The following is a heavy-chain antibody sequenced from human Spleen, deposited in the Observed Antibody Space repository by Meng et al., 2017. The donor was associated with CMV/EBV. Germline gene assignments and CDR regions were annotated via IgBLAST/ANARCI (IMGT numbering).Heavy chain of an antibody. Sequence: GESLKISCAASGFTFSSYAMSWVRQAPGKGLEWVSAFSGSGGSTYYADSVKGRFTISRDNSKNTLYLQMNSLRAEDTALYYCAKVRGAELQWFREIAPQGGVDVWGQGTTVTVSS. CDR2: FSGSGGST. CDR3: AKVRGAELQWFREIAPQGGVDV. V-gene: IGHV3-23*01. CDR1: GFTFSSYA. J-gene: IGHJ6*02. D-gene: IGHD3-10*01.